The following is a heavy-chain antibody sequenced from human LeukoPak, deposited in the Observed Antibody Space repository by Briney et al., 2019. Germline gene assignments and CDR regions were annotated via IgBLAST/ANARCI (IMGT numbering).Heavy chain of an antibody. Sequence: GGSLRLSCAVSGITLSNYGMSWVRQAPGKGLEWVAGLSGSGGDTYYADSVKGRFTISRDNPKNTLYLQMNSLRAEDTAVYYCAKDVLPDIVAGYYFDYWGQGTLVTVSS. V-gene: IGHV3-23*01. CDR1: GITLSNYG. CDR2: LSGSGGDT. J-gene: IGHJ4*02. D-gene: IGHD5-12*01. CDR3: AKDVLPDIVAGYYFDY.